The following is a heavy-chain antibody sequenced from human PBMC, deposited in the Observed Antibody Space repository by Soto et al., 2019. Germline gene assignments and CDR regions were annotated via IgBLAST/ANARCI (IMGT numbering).Heavy chain of an antibody. Sequence: EVQLVESGGGLVQPGGSLRLSCAASGFTFSSYSMNWVRQAPGKGLEWVSYISSSSSTIYYADSVKGRFTISRDNAKNSLYLQMNSLRDEDTAVYYCATDIVVVPAATGRPVDTATNDYWGQGTLVTVSS. V-gene: IGHV3-48*02. CDR1: GFTFSSYS. J-gene: IGHJ4*02. CDR3: ATDIVVVPAATGRPVDTATNDY. D-gene: IGHD2-2*01. CDR2: ISSSSSTI.